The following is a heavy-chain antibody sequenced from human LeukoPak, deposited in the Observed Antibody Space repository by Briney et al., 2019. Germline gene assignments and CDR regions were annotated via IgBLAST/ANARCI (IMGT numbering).Heavy chain of an antibody. J-gene: IGHJ4*02. CDR1: GFTFTTYA. V-gene: IGHV3-23*01. D-gene: IGHD5/OR15-5a*01. CDR2: ISNNGGDT. CDR3: AKSMSTFYRGFFDY. Sequence: GGSLRLSCAASGFTFTTYAMSWVCQAPGMGLEWVSSISNNGGDTYYADSVKGRLSISRDNSKNTLYLQINSLRAEDTAMYYCAKSMSTFYRGFFDYWGQGTLVSVSS.